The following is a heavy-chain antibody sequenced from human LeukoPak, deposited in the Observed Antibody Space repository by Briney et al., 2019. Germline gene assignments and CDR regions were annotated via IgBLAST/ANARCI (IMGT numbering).Heavy chain of an antibody. CDR1: GYTFTRYY. D-gene: IGHD1-26*01. CDR2: INPSGGST. J-gene: IGHJ5*02. Sequence: ASVKVSCKASGYTFTRYYMHWVRQAPGQGLGWGGIINPSGGSTSYAQKLRGRVTMTRDMSTSTVYMEMSSLRSEDTAVYYCARALEGATRGYWFDPWGQGTLVTVSS. V-gene: IGHV1-46*04. CDR3: ARALEGATRGYWFDP.